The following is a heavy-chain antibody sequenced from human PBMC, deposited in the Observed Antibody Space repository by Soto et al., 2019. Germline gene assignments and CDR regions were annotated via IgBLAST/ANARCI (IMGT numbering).Heavy chain of an antibody. J-gene: IGHJ4*02. CDR3: ASGQDLKTTVTPFDY. CDR1: GGTFSNYA. CDR2: IIPFFGTT. V-gene: IGHV1-69*13. D-gene: IGHD4-4*01. Sequence: GASVKVSCKASGGTFSNYAISWVRQAPGQGLEWMGGIIPFFGTTNYAQKFQGRVTITADESTSTAYMELNSLRSEDTAVYYCASGQDLKTTVTPFDYWGQGTLVTVSS.